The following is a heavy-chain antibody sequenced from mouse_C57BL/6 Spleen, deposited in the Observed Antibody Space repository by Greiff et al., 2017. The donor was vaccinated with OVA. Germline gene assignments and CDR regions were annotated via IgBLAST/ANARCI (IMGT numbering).Heavy chain of an antibody. D-gene: IGHD3-2*02. Sequence: EVKLQESGGGLVQPGGSLSLSCAASGFTFTDYYMSWVRQPPGKALEWLGFIRNKANGYTTEYSASVKGRFTISRDNSQSILYLQMNALRAEDSATYYCARYTAQATDYAMDYWGQGTSVTVSS. V-gene: IGHV7-3*01. CDR2: IRNKANGYTT. J-gene: IGHJ4*01. CDR1: GFTFTDYY. CDR3: ARYTAQATDYAMDY.